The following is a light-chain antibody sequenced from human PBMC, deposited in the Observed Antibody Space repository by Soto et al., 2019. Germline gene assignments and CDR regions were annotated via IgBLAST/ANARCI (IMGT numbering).Light chain of an antibody. CDR3: QQYNSYSWT. V-gene: IGKV1-5*03. CDR1: QSISSW. J-gene: IGKJ1*01. CDR2: KAS. Sequence: DIQMTQSPSTLSASVGDRVTITCRASQSISSWLAWYQQKPGKAPKLMIYKASSLESGVPSRFSGSGSGTEFTLTFSSLQPDDVATYYCQQYNSYSWTLGQGTKVDIK.